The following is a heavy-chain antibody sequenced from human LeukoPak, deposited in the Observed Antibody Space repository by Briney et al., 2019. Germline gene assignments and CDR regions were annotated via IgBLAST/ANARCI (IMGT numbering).Heavy chain of an antibody. J-gene: IGHJ4*02. Sequence: ASVKVSCKASGYTFTSYYMHWVRQAPGQGLEWMGIINPSGGSTSYAQKFQGRVTMTRDTSTSTVYMELSSLRSEDTAVYYCARDLRAYDSSGYYHPFDYWGQGTLVTVSS. D-gene: IGHD3-22*01. V-gene: IGHV1-46*01. CDR2: INPSGGST. CDR3: ARDLRAYDSSGYYHPFDY. CDR1: GYTFTSYY.